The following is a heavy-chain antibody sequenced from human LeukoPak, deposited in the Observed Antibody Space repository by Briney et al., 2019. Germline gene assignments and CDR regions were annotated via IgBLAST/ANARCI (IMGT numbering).Heavy chain of an antibody. J-gene: IGHJ4*02. CDR1: VFTFSNYA. CDR2: ISSTGNFI. Sequence: GGSLRLSCAASVFTFSNYAMIWVRQAPGKGLEWVSSISSTGNFIYYADPLKGRFTVSRDNAKNSLYLQLNSLRAEDTAVYYCARDLWDHWGQGTLVTVSS. V-gene: IGHV3-21*01. CDR3: ARDLWDH.